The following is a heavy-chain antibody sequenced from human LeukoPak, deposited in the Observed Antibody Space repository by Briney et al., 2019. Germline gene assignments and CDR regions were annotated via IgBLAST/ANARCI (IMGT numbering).Heavy chain of an antibody. V-gene: IGHV4-39*07. CDR2: IYYSGST. J-gene: IGHJ6*03. CDR3: ARVRGRKSDHSGWAYYYYYYMDV. CDR1: GGSISSSSYY. D-gene: IGHD6-19*01. Sequence: SETLSLTCTVSGGSISSSSYYWGWIRQPPGKGLEWIGSIYYSGSTYYNPSLKSRVTISVDTSKNQFSLRLSSVTAADTAVYYCARVRGRKSDHSGWAYYYYYYMDVWGKGTTVTVSS.